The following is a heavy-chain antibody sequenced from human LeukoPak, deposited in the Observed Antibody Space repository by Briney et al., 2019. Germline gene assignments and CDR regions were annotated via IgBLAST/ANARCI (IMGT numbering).Heavy chain of an antibody. V-gene: IGHV3-23*01. D-gene: IGHD5-18*01. CDR2: IFGSGGSP. Sequence: PGGSLRLSCEASGFTFGSFAMYWVRQAPGKGLDWIAGIFGSGGSPHYADSVKGRFTISRDNSKNTVYLQINSLRAEHTAVYYCGKTTAGYSSGQKPAWPVDYWGQGTLVTVSS. J-gene: IGHJ4*02. CDR3: GKTTAGYSSGQKPAWPVDY. CDR1: GFTFGSFA.